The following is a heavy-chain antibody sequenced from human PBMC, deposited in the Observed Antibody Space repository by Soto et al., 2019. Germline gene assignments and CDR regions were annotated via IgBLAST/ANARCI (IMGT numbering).Heavy chain of an antibody. J-gene: IGHJ6*02. Sequence: QVQLVESGGGMIQPGRSLRLSCAASGFSFSNYAMHWVRQAPGKGLEWVVVTAYDGSSKYYADSVKGRFNISRDSSRNTLYLQMNSLTGEDTPLYYCARDRGTRRSMLYFYGLDVWGQGTTLTVSS. CDR2: TAYDGSSK. CDR1: GFSFSNYA. CDR3: ARDRGTRRSMLYFYGLDV. D-gene: IGHD2-8*01. V-gene: IGHV3-30*03.